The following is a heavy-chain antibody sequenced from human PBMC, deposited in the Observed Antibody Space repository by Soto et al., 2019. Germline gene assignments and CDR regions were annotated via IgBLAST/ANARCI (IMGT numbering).Heavy chain of an antibody. D-gene: IGHD2-15*01. CDR3: AKKGGGNFFDY. CDR2: FTRSGST. V-gene: IGHV3-23*01. Sequence: PGGSLRLSCAASGFTFSNYAMGWVRQAPGKGLEWVSTFTRSGSTPYADSVRGRFTISRDNSKNTLYLQMDSLRAEDTAAYYCAKKGGGNFFDYWGQGTLVTVSS. J-gene: IGHJ4*02. CDR1: GFTFSNYA.